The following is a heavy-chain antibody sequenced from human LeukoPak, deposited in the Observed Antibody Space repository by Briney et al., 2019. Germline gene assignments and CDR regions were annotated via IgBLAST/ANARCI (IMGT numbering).Heavy chain of an antibody. D-gene: IGHD4-17*01. CDR2: INDDDSST. CDR1: GYTFSNYA. V-gene: IGHV3-23*01. Sequence: GGSLRLPCAASGYTFSNYAMSWVRQAPGKGLEWVSVINDDDSSTYYADSVKGRFTISRDNSKNTLYLQMNSLRADDTAVYYCAKPTDYGDFVAFDSWGQGTLVTVSS. CDR3: AKPTDYGDFVAFDS. J-gene: IGHJ4*02.